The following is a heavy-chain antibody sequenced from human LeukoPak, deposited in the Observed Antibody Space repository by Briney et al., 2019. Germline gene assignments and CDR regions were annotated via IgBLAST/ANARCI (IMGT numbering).Heavy chain of an antibody. Sequence: PSETLSLTRAVYGGSFSGYYWSWIRQPPGKGLEWIGEINHSGSTNYNPSLKSRVTISVDTSKNQFSLKLSSVTAADTAVYYCARDCWQSTQYYYGMDVWGQGTPVTVSS. J-gene: IGHJ6*02. CDR2: INHSGST. CDR3: ARDCWQSTQYYYGMDV. D-gene: IGHD2-21*01. CDR1: GGSFSGYY. V-gene: IGHV4-34*01.